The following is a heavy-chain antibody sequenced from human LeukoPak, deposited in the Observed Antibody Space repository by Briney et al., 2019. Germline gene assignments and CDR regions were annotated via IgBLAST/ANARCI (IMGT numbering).Heavy chain of an antibody. D-gene: IGHD2-15*01. CDR1: GFAFDEHG. Sequence: GGSLRLSCTASGFAFDEHGMSWVRQPPGKGLEWVAAISNGNTYYADSVRGRFAISRDDSKNMVYLQMNSLRDEDTALYYCVREAGYCASVCLKSNWFDPWGQGTQVTVSS. J-gene: IGHJ5*02. CDR3: VREAGYCASVCLKSNWFDP. CDR2: ISNGNT. V-gene: IGHV3-23*01.